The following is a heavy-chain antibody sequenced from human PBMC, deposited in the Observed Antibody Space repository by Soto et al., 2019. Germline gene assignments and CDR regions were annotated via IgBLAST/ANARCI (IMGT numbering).Heavy chain of an antibody. Sequence: QMQLVQSGPEVKKPGTSVKVSCKGSGFTFSRSAVQWVRQARGQCLEWIGWIVVGSEKTNYAQKFQERVTIRRDMSTSTAYMELSSLSSEDTAVYYCAATLDWGSYDFGGYPSWGQGTLVTVSS. D-gene: IGHD3-22*01. V-gene: IGHV1-58*01. CDR1: GFTFSRSA. J-gene: IGHJ4*02. CDR2: IVVGSEKT. CDR3: AATLDWGSYDFGGYPS.